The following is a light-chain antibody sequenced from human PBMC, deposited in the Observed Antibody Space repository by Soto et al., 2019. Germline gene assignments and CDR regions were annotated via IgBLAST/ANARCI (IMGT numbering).Light chain of an antibody. Sequence: QSALTQPASVSGSPGQSITISCSGTSADVAAYNYVSWYRQYPNMAPQLIIFDVANRASGVSPRFSASKSGNRASLTISGLQAEDEANYYCCSYTKSSTWVFGGGTKLTVL. CDR2: DVA. CDR3: CSYTKSSTWV. CDR1: SADVAAYNY. J-gene: IGLJ3*02. V-gene: IGLV2-14*03.